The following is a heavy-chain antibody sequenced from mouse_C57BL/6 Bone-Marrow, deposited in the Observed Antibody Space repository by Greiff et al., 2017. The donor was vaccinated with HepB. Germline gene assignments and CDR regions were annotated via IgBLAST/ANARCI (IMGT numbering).Heavy chain of an antibody. CDR3: AICMVTTPYYAMDY. Sequence: EVKLVESGPVLVKPGASVKMSCKASGYTFTDYYMNWVKQSHGKSLEWIGVINPYNGGTSYNQKFKGKATLTVDKSSSTAYMQLSSLTSEDSAVYYCAICMVTTPYYAMDYWGQGTSVTVSS. J-gene: IGHJ4*01. CDR2: INPYNGGT. D-gene: IGHD2-2*01. V-gene: IGHV1-19*01. CDR1: GYTFTDYY.